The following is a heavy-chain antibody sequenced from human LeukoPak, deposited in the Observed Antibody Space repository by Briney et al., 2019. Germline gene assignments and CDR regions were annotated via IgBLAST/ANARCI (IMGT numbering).Heavy chain of an antibody. Sequence: HPGGSLRLSCAASGFTFSSYAMHWVRQAPGKGLEWVAVISYDGSNKYYADSVKGRFTISRDNSKNTLYLQMNSLRAEDTAVYYCARDRGIAAAGSKNWFDPWGQGTLVTVSS. D-gene: IGHD6-13*01. CDR3: ARDRGIAAAGSKNWFDP. V-gene: IGHV3-30*04. CDR2: ISYDGSNK. J-gene: IGHJ5*02. CDR1: GFTFSSYA.